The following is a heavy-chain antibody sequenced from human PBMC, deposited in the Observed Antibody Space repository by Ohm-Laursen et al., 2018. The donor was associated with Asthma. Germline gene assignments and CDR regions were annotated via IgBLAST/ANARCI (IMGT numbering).Heavy chain of an antibody. J-gene: IGHJ6*02. D-gene: IGHD3-10*01. Sequence: SLRLSCTASGFTFRSYAMHWVRQAPGKGLEWVAVGGSYYDGGLKYYADSVNGRFTVSRDDSKNTLYLQMNSLRPDDTAVYYCARRKMYYYGSGSQGYYYYGMDVWGQGTTVTVSS. V-gene: IGHV3-30-3*01. CDR3: ARRKMYYYGSGSQGYYYYGMDV. CDR1: GFTFRSYA. CDR2: GGSYYDGGLK.